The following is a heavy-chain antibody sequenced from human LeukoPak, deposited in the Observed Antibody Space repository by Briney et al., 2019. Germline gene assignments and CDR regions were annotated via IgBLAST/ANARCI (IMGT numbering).Heavy chain of an antibody. J-gene: IGHJ6*02. V-gene: IGHV4-4*07. CDR1: GGSISSYY. D-gene: IGHD3-16*01. CDR2: IYTSGST. CDR3: AREPGSWGYYYYYGMDV. Sequence: PSETLSLTCTVSGGSISSYYWSWIRQPAGKGLEWIGRIYTSGSTNYNPSLKSRVTISVDTSKNQFSLKLSSVTAADTAVYYCAREPGSWGYYYYYGMDVWGQGTTVTVSS.